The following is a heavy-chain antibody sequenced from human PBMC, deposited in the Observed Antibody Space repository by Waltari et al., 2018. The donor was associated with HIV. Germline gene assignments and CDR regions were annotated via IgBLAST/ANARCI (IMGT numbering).Heavy chain of an antibody. V-gene: IGHV3-33*06. CDR1: GFIFCNSG. Sequence: QVQLVDSGGGVVPPGRSLSLSCGSSGFIFCNSGLHWLPQVPGKGLEWGAVIWSNGIKKYYADAVRGRFTFSRDNSKNTLSLQMNSLRVDDTAIYYCVKEMGPFDAFDIWGHGTTVTVSS. CDR2: IWSNGIKK. CDR3: VKEMGPFDAFDI. J-gene: IGHJ3*02. D-gene: IGHD2-8*01.